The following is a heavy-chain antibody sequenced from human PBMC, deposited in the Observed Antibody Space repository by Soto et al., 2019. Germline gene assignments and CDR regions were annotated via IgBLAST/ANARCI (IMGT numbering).Heavy chain of an antibody. CDR1: GGTFSSYA. CDR2: IVPMFGTA. J-gene: IGHJ4*02. Sequence: ASVKVSCKASGGTFSSYAISWVRQAPGQGLEWMGGIVPMFGTANYAQKFQGRVTITADESTSTAYMQLSSLRSEDTAVYYCARGVYYDSRGYYFFFWGQGTLVTVSS. D-gene: IGHD3-22*01. V-gene: IGHV1-69*13. CDR3: ARGVYYDSRGYYFFF.